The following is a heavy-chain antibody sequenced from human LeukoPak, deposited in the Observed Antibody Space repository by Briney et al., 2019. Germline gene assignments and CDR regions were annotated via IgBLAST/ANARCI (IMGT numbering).Heavy chain of an antibody. CDR2: ISSSSSSYI. V-gene: IGHV3-21*01. CDR1: GFTFSSYS. J-gene: IGHJ6*02. D-gene: IGHD5-12*01. CDR3: AREGGSDGMDV. Sequence: GGSLRLSCAASGFTFSSYSMNWVRQAPGKGLEWVSSISSSSSSYIYYADSVKGRFTISRDNAKNSLYLQMNSLRAEDTAVYYCAREGGSDGMDVWGQGTTVTVSS.